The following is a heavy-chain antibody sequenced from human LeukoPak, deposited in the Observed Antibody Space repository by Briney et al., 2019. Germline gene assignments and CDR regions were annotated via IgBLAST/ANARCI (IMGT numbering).Heavy chain of an antibody. J-gene: IGHJ4*02. Sequence: SETLSLTCTVSGGSISSYYWSWIRQPAGKGLEWIGRIYTSGSTNYNPSLKSRVTMSVDTSKNQFSLELSSVTAADTAVYYCARASLNYDSSGYYYPPAFDYWGQGTLVTVSS. CDR2: IYTSGST. D-gene: IGHD3-22*01. CDR1: GGSISSYY. V-gene: IGHV4-4*07. CDR3: ARASLNYDSSGYYYPPAFDY.